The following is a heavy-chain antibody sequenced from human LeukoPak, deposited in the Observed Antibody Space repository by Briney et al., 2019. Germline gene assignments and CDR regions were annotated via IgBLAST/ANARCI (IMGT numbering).Heavy chain of an antibody. Sequence: GGSLRLSCAAPGFTFSSYWMHWVRQAPGKGLVWVSRINSDGSSTSYADSVKGRFTISRDNAKNTLYLQMDSLRAEDTAVYYCARAVDTAMVIGYYFDYWGQGTLVTVSS. D-gene: IGHD5-18*01. CDR1: GFTFSSYW. J-gene: IGHJ4*02. CDR3: ARAVDTAMVIGYYFDY. V-gene: IGHV3-74*01. CDR2: INSDGSST.